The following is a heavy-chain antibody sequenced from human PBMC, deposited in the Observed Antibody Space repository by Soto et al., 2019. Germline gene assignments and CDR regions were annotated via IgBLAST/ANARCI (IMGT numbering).Heavy chain of an antibody. CDR3: ARGAGLYYDFWSGYYGNWFDP. CDR1: GGSFSGYY. V-gene: IGHV4-34*01. J-gene: IGHJ5*02. Sequence: SETLSLTYAVYGGSFSGYYGSWIRQPPGKGLEWIGEINHSGSTNYNPSLKSRATISVDTSKNQFSLKLSSVTAADTAVYYCARGAGLYYDFWSGYYGNWFDPWGQGTLVTVS. CDR2: INHSGST. D-gene: IGHD3-3*01.